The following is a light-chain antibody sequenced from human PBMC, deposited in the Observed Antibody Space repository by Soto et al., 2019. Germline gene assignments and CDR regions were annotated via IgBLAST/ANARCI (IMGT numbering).Light chain of an antibody. J-gene: IGKJ5*01. CDR3: QQYYSYLIT. CDR2: AAS. V-gene: IGKV1-8*01. Sequence: IQMTQSPSTLSASVGDRVTITCRASQGISSYLAWYQQKPGKAPKLLIYAASTLQSGVPSRFSGSGSGTDFTLTISCLQSEDFATYYCQQYYSYLITFGQGTRLENK. CDR1: QGISSY.